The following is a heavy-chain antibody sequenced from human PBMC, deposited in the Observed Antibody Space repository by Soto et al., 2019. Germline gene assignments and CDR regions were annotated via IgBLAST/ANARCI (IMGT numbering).Heavy chain of an antibody. CDR1: GGTFSSYT. D-gene: IGHD3-9*01. J-gene: IGHJ6*02. CDR2: IIPVLGIA. Sequence: QVQLVQSGAEVKTPGSSVTVSCKASGGTFSSYTISWVRHAPGHGLEWMGRIIPVLGIANYAQKFQGRVTITADKSTSTAYMELSSLRSEDTAVYYCASWYYDILTGYYTDYYYGRAVCGHGTTVTVSS. V-gene: IGHV1-69*02. CDR3: ASWYYDILTGYYTDYYYGRAV.